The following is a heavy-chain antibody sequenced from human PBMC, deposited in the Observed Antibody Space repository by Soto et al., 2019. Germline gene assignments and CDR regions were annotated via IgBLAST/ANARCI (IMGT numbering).Heavy chain of an antibody. CDR3: ARSPDYYFYGMDV. CDR1: GFMFSNYG. J-gene: IGHJ6*02. V-gene: IGHV3-33*01. CDR2: IWYDGNNK. Sequence: ESGGGVVQPGTSLRVSCAAFGFMFSNYGMHWVRQAPGKGLEWVAVIWYDGNNKDYADSVKGRFTISRDNSKNTLSLQMNSLRAEDTAVYYCARSPDYYFYGMDVWGQGTTVNVSS.